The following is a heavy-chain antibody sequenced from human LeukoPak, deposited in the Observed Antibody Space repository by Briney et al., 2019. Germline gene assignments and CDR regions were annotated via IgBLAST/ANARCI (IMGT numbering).Heavy chain of an antibody. Sequence: SETLSLTCTVSGGSISSYYWSWIRQPPGKGLEWIGYIYYSGSTYYNPSLKSRVTISVDTSKNQFSLKLSSVTAADTAVYYCARARREFGGWYYFDYWGQGSLVTVSS. J-gene: IGHJ4*02. CDR3: ARARREFGGWYYFDY. V-gene: IGHV4-59*12. CDR2: IYYSGST. CDR1: GGSISSYY. D-gene: IGHD6-19*01.